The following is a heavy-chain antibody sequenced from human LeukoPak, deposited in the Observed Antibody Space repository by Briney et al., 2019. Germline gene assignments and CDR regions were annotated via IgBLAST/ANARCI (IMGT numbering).Heavy chain of an antibody. J-gene: IGHJ1*01. CDR2: ISNTGGST. CDR1: GFSFNTYA. CDR3: AQQVGYCSSGSCYFTY. Sequence: GGSLRLSCAASGFSFNTYAMSWVRQAPGKGLEWVSAISNTGGSTYHADSVKGRFTISRDKSKNTLSLQMNSLRAEDTAVYYCAQQVGYCSSGSCYFTYWGQGTLVTVSS. V-gene: IGHV3-23*01. D-gene: IGHD2-15*01.